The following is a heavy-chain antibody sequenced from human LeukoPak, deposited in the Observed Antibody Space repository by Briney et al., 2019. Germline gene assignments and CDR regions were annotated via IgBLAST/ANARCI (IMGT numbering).Heavy chain of an antibody. CDR3: ARGQYPATIGLHFDY. CDR2: ISSSSSYI. D-gene: IGHD5-24*01. J-gene: IGHJ4*02. Sequence: GGSLRLSCAASGFTFSSYSMNWVRQAPGKGLEWVSSISSSSSYIYYADSVKGRFTISRENAKNSLYLQMNSLRAEDTAVYYCARGQYPATIGLHFDYWGQGTLVAVSS. CDR1: GFTFSSYS. V-gene: IGHV3-21*01.